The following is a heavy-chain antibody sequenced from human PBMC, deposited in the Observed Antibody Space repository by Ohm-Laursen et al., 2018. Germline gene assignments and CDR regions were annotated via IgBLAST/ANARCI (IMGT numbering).Heavy chain of an antibody. Sequence: ASVKVSCKVSGYTFTGHFIHWVRQAPGQGLEWMGWINHNTGGTNYAQRFQDRVTMTSDTSVSTAYMEVNRLQSDDTAVYYCARGMTTVTTGGYWGQGTLVIVSS. CDR3: ARGMTTVTTGGY. D-gene: IGHD4-17*01. CDR1: GYTFTGHF. V-gene: IGHV1-2*02. CDR2: INHNTGGT. J-gene: IGHJ4*02.